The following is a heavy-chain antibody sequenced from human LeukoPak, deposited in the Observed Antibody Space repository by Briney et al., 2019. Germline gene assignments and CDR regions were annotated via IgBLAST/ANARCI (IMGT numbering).Heavy chain of an antibody. J-gene: IGHJ5*02. Sequence: SETLSLTCTASGGSISSYYWSWIRQPPGKGLEWIGYIYYSGSTNYNPSLKSRVTISVDTSKNQFSLKLSSVTAADTAVYYCARVHEYCSGGSCFNWFDPGGQGTVVSVSS. CDR1: GGSISSYY. V-gene: IGHV4-59*01. CDR3: ARVHEYCSGGSCFNWFDP. CDR2: IYYSGST. D-gene: IGHD2-15*01.